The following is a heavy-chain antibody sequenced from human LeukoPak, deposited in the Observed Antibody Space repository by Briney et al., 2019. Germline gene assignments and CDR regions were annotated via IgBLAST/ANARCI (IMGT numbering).Heavy chain of an antibody. CDR1: GFSVSSNY. Sequence: GGSLRLSCAASGFSVSSNYMSWVRQAPGKGLEWVSVIYGGGSTYYADSVKGRFTISRDNSKNTLYLQMNSLRAEDTAVYYCASFLGDWGYCSSTSCYAAFDIWGQGTMVTVSS. J-gene: IGHJ3*02. CDR3: ASFLGDWGYCSSTSCYAAFDI. V-gene: IGHV3-66*02. CDR2: IYGGGST. D-gene: IGHD2-2*01.